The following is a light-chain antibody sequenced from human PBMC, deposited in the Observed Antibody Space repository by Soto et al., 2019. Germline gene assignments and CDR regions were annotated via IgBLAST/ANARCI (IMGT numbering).Light chain of an antibody. CDR2: EGS. Sequence: QSALTQPASVSGSPGQSITISCTGTSSDVGSYNHVSWYQQHPGKAPKLMIYEGSKRPSGVSNRFSGSKSGNTASLTISGLQAEDEADYYCSSYTGTSTFVFGGGTKVTVL. V-gene: IGLV2-14*02. CDR3: SSYTGTSTFV. CDR1: SSDVGSYNH. J-gene: IGLJ1*01.